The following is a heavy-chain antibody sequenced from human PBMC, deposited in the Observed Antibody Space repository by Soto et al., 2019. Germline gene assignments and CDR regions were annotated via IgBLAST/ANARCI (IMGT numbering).Heavy chain of an antibody. CDR2: IYYSGST. V-gene: IGHV4-39*01. J-gene: IGHJ4*02. Sequence: SETLSLTCTVSGGSISSSSYYWGWIRQPPGKGLEWIGSIYYSGSTYYNPSLKSRVTISVDTSKNQFSLKLSSVTAADTAVYYCARPRQSTVADFDYWGQGTLVTVSS. D-gene: IGHD4-17*01. CDR3: ARPRQSTVADFDY. CDR1: GGSISSSSYY.